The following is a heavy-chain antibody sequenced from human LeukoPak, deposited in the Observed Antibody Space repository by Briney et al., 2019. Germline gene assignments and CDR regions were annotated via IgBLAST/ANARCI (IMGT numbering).Heavy chain of an antibody. V-gene: IGHV4-59*01. CDR1: GGSISSYY. CDR3: ARYGAYYDILTCRFYY. Sequence: SETLSLTCTVSGGSISSYYWSWIRQPPGEGLEWMGYIYYSGSTNYNPSLKSQGTISVDTSKNQYSLKLSSVTAADTAVYYCARYGAYYDILTCRFYYWGQATLVTVSS. CDR2: IYYSGST. D-gene: IGHD3-9*01. J-gene: IGHJ4*02.